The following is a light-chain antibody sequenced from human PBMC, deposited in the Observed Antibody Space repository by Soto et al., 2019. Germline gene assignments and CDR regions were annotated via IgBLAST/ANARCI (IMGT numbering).Light chain of an antibody. V-gene: IGKV1-5*01. CDR1: QRISAF. CDR2: SAS. Sequence: DIQMTQSPSSVSAFVGESVTITCHASQRISAFLNWYHQKPGKAPKLLIYSASYLQSGVPSRFSASGSGTEFSLTINSLQADDFATYYCQQYHIYSWTFGQGTKVDIK. CDR3: QQYHIYSWT. J-gene: IGKJ1*01.